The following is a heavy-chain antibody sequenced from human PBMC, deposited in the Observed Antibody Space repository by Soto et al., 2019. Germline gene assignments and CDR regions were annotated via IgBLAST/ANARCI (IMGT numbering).Heavy chain of an antibody. J-gene: IGHJ5*02. CDR1: GLTFSNYA. CDR3: AREVGAPSGWLDP. Sequence: EVRLLESGGGLVKPGGSLRLSCATSGLTFSNYAMSWVRQAPGGGLEWVSSMSGSSSTTYYADSVRGRFTISRDRSKNTLYLQMSSLRAEDTALYYCAREVGAPSGWLDPWGQGTQVTVSS. D-gene: IGHD1-26*01. V-gene: IGHV3-23*01. CDR2: MSGSSSTT.